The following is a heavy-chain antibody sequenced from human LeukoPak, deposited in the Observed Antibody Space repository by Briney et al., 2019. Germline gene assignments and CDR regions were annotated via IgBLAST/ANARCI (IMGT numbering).Heavy chain of an antibody. CDR2: FSSSGNT. CDR3: AKAAGNYYYYYGMDV. CDR1: GFTFSSYG. Sequence: GGSLRLSCAASGFTFSSYGMSWVRQAPGKGLEWVSGFSSSGNTYYADSVKGRFTISRDNSKNTLYLQMNSLRADDTAVYYCAKAAGNYYYYYGMDVWAQGTTATVSS. D-gene: IGHD6-19*01. V-gene: IGHV3-23*01. J-gene: IGHJ6*02.